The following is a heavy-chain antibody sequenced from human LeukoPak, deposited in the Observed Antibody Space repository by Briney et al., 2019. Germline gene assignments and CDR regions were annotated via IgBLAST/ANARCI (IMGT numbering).Heavy chain of an antibody. Sequence: SETLSLTCTVSDGSLSSPNYYWGWIRQPPGKGLEWIGSIYYSGSTYYNPSLKSRVTISVDTSKNQFSLKLSSVTAADTAVYYCARHEAYYDSGGDYWGQGTLVTVSS. D-gene: IGHD3-22*01. CDR1: DGSLSSPNYY. J-gene: IGHJ4*02. CDR2: IYYSGST. V-gene: IGHV4-39*01. CDR3: ARHEAYYDSGGDY.